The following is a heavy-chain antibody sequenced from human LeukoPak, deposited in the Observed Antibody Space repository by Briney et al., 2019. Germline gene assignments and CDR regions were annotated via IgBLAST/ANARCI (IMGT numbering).Heavy chain of an antibody. D-gene: IGHD6-19*01. Sequence: GGSLRLSCAASGFTFSSYEMNWVRQAPGKGLEWVSYISSSGSTIYYADSVKGRFTISRDNAKNSLYLQMNSLRAEDTAVYYCAREIAVAGLDYWGQGTLVTVSS. V-gene: IGHV3-48*03. CDR2: ISSSGSTI. CDR3: AREIAVAGLDY. CDR1: GFTFSSYE. J-gene: IGHJ4*02.